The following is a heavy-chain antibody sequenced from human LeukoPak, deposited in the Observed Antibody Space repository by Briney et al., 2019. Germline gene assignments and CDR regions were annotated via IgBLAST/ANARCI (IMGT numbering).Heavy chain of an antibody. CDR2: IIPAPGTS. CDR3: AGRYCINTGCPRGNYYYFGLDV. D-gene: IGHD2-2*01. V-gene: IGHV1-69*13. J-gene: IGHJ6*02. Sequence: SVKVSCKASGVTFSNYAVSWERQAPGQGLEWMGGIIPAPGTSNYAQKFQGRVTITADESTSTAYMELSSLRSDDTAVYYCAGRYCINTGCPRGNYYYFGLDVWGRGTTVTVSS. CDR1: GVTFSNYA.